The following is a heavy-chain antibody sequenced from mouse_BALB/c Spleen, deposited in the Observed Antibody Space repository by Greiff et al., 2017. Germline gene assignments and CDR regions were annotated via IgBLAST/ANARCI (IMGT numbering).Heavy chain of an antibody. D-gene: IGHD4-1*01. CDR3: ARLGLDYFDY. Sequence: VQLQQSGPELVKPGASVKISCKASGYAFSSSWMNWVKQRPGQGLEWIGRIYPGDGDTNYNGKFKGKATLTADKSSSTAYMQLSSLTSVDSAVYFCARLGLDYFDYWGQGTTLTVSS. V-gene: IGHV1-82*01. CDR1: GYAFSSSW. CDR2: IYPGDGDT. J-gene: IGHJ2*01.